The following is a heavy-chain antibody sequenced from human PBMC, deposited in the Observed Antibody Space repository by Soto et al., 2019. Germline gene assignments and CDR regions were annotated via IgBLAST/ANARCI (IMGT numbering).Heavy chain of an antibody. CDR1: GGSISSYY. Sequence: PSETLSLTCTVSGGSISSYYWSWIRQPPGKGLEWIGYIYYSGSTNYNPSLKSRVTISVDTSKNQFSLKLSSVTAADTAVYYCARHGAAANDWDYSYYYMDVWGKGTTVTVSS. CDR2: IYYSGST. V-gene: IGHV4-59*08. CDR3: ARHGAAANDWDYSYYYMDV. D-gene: IGHD2-15*01. J-gene: IGHJ6*03.